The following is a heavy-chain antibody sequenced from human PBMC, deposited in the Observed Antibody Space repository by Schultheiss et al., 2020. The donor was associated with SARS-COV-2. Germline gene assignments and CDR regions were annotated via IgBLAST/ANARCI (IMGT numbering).Heavy chain of an antibody. CDR3: ARVPSYYYDSSGKFNY. CDR2: IYYSGST. D-gene: IGHD3-22*01. J-gene: IGHJ4*02. V-gene: IGHV4-39*01. CDR1: GGSISSSSYY. Sequence: SQTLSLTCTVSGGSISSSSYYWGWIRQPPGKGLEWIGSIYYSGSTYYNPSLKSRVTISVDTSKNQFSLKVSSVTAADTAVYYCARVPSYYYDSSGKFNYWGQGTLVTVSS.